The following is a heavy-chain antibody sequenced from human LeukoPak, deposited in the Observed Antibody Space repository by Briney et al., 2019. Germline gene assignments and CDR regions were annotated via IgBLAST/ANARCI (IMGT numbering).Heavy chain of an antibody. V-gene: IGHV3-49*04. CDR2: IRSKAYGGTT. CDR3: TRDDPYNDYGDYEDAFDI. J-gene: IGHJ3*02. D-gene: IGHD4-17*01. CDR1: GFTFGDYA. Sequence: QPGRSLRLSCTASGFTFGDYAMSWVRQAPGKGLEWVGFIRSKAYGGTTEYAASVKGRFTISRDDSKSIAYLQMNSLKTEDTAVYYCTRDDPYNDYGDYEDAFDIWGQGTMVTVSS.